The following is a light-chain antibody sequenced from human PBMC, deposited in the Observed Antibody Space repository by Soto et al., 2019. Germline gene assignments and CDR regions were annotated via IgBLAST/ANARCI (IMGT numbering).Light chain of an antibody. CDR1: QSVSNNY. J-gene: IGKJ2*01. CDR3: PQYGRSPPT. CDR2: GTS. Sequence: EIVLTQSPGTLSLSPGERATLSCRASQSVSNNYLAWYQQKAGQARRLLIYGTSNRATGIPDRFRGSGSGTDFPLPISILEHEDFAVYYCPQYGRSPPTFGQGTNLEIK. V-gene: IGKV3-20*01.